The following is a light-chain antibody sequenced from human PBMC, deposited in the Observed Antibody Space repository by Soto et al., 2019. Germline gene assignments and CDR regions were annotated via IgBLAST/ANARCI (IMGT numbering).Light chain of an antibody. J-gene: IGKJ1*01. CDR1: QSVSSNY. CDR2: GAS. V-gene: IGKV3-20*01. Sequence: DIVLTQSPGTLSLSPGERATLSCRASQSVSSNYLAWYQQKPGQAPRLLIHGASTRATGVPDRFSGSGSGTDFTLTISRLEPEDFAVYHCQQYASLSWTFGQGTKVEIK. CDR3: QQYASLSWT.